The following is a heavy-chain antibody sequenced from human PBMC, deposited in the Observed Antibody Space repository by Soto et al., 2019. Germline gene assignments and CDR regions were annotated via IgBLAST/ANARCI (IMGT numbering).Heavy chain of an antibody. Sequence: QVQLQESGPGLVKLSETLSLTCTVSGGSISNHYWCWIRQPPGKGLEWIGYIYYNGNTNYNPSLKSRVTRTVNTAKNPISLKLSSVTAAATAVYYCARANCYSEYWGQGTLVTVSS. CDR3: ARANCYSEY. J-gene: IGHJ4*02. CDR2: IYYNGNT. CDR1: GGSISNHY. D-gene: IGHD2-21*02. V-gene: IGHV4-59*11.